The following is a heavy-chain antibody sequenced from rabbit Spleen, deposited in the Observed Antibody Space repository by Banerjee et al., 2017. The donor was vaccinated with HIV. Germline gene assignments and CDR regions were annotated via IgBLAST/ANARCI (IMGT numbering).Heavy chain of an antibody. CDR2: IDPIFGTT. V-gene: IGHV1S7*01. J-gene: IGHJ2*01. CDR1: GFTLNNYW. D-gene: IGHD4-1*01. Sequence: QLKESGGGLVQTGGSLKLSCKASGFTLNNYWMSWVRQAPGKGLEWIGYIDPIFGTTHYASWVNGRFTISSDNAQNTVDLQLNSLTAADTATYFCARDRGSGWDDAFDPWGPGTLVTVS. CDR3: ARDRGSGWDDAFDP.